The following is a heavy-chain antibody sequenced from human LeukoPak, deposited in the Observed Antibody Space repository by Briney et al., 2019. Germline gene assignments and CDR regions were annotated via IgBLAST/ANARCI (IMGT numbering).Heavy chain of an antibody. CDR1: GSTFSDYY. J-gene: IGHJ4*02. Sequence: GGSLRLSCAASGSTFSDYYMSWIREAAGDGLEWVSYISSSGGTIYYADSVKGRFTISRDNAKNSMYLQMNSLRAEDTAVYYCARDPQRRDGYSFDYWGQGTLVTVSS. D-gene: IGHD5-24*01. CDR2: ISSSGGTI. V-gene: IGHV3-11*01. CDR3: ARDPQRRDGYSFDY.